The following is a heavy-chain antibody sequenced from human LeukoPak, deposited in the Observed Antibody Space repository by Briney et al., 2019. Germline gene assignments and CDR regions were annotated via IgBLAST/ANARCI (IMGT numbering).Heavy chain of an antibody. CDR1: GGSISSSSYY. Sequence: SGTLSLACTVSGGSISSSSYYWSWIRQHPGKGLEWIGYIYYSGSTYYNPSLKSRVTISVDTSKNQFSLRLSSVTAADTAVYYCARGLDTAMASTWWFDPWGQGTLVTVSS. CDR3: ARGLDTAMASTWWFDP. CDR2: IYYSGST. D-gene: IGHD5-18*01. J-gene: IGHJ5*02. V-gene: IGHV4-31*03.